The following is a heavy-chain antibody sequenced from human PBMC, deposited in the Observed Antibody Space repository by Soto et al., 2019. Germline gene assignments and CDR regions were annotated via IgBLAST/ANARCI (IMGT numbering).Heavy chain of an antibody. CDR1: GFTVSSSY. D-gene: IGHD2-15*01. J-gene: IGHJ4*01. Sequence: PGGSLRLSCAASGFTVSSSYLTWVRQAPGKGLEWVAILYTGTDTVYADSVKGRFTISRDSSKNTLYLQMHSLRAEDTAMYFCARCRYSATYSGRFLDFWRQGSLVTVCS. V-gene: IGHV3-53*01. CDR2: LYTGTDT. CDR3: ARCRYSATYSGRFLDF.